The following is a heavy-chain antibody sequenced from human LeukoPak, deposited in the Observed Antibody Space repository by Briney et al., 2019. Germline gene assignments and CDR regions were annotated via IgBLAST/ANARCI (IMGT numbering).Heavy chain of an antibody. CDR3: ARARNYYDSSGFYYEGDAFDI. D-gene: IGHD3-22*01. CDR1: GGSISNYY. J-gene: IGHJ3*02. V-gene: IGHV4-59*01. CDR2: IYKNGGT. Sequence: SEALSLTCTVSGGSISNYYSTWIRQSPGKGLEWIGYIYKNGGTNYNPSLKSRVTISVDTSKNQFSLKLSSVTAADTAVYYCARARNYYDSSGFYYEGDAFDIWGQGTMVTVSS.